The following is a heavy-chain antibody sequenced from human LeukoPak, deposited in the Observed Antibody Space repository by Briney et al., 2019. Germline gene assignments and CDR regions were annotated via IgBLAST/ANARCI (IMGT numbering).Heavy chain of an antibody. J-gene: IGHJ4*02. V-gene: IGHV4-39*01. CDR1: GGSISSSSYY. CDR2: IYYSGST. Sequence: PSETLSLTCTVSGGSISSSSYYWGWIRQPPGKGLEWIGSIYYSGSTYYNPSLKSRVTISVDTSKNQFSLKLSSVTAADTAVYYCASRYAYDFWSALGSDYWGQGTLVTVSS. D-gene: IGHD3-3*01. CDR3: ASRYAYDFWSALGSDY.